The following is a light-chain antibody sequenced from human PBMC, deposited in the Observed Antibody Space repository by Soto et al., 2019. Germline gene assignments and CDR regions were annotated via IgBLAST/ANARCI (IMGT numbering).Light chain of an antibody. V-gene: IGKV1-39*01. Sequence: DIQMTQSPSALSAAVGDRVSITCRASQRISNFLNWYQHKPGKAPRLLIYASSILESGVPSRFSGSGSGTDFTLTISSLQPEDFATYYCQQSYSTPRAFGQGTKVELK. CDR3: QQSYSTPRA. CDR2: ASS. J-gene: IGKJ1*01. CDR1: QRISNF.